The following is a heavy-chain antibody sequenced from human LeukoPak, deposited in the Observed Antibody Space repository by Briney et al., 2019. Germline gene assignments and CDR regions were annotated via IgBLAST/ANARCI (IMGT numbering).Heavy chain of an antibody. CDR3: ARDGEYCSSTSCANWFDP. Sequence: ASVKVSCKASGGTFSSYAISWVRQAPRQGLEWMGGIIPIFGTANYAQKFQGRVTITADESTSTAYMELSSLRSEDTAVYYCARDGEYCSSTSCANWFDPWGQGTLVTVSS. V-gene: IGHV1-69*13. D-gene: IGHD2-2*01. CDR1: GGTFSSYA. CDR2: IIPIFGTA. J-gene: IGHJ5*02.